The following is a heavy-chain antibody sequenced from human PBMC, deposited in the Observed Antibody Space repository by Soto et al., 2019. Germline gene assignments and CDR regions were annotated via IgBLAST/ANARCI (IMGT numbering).Heavy chain of an antibody. CDR2: ISYDGSNK. J-gene: IGHJ4*02. D-gene: IGHD3-22*01. Sequence: GGSLRLSCAASGFTFSSYGMHWVRQAPGKGLEWVAVISYDGSNKYYADSVKGRFTISRDNSKNTLYLQMNSLRAEDTAVCYCAKELLGYSASSAPGYWGQGTLVTVSS. CDR1: GFTFSSYG. CDR3: AKELLGYSASSAPGY. V-gene: IGHV3-30*18.